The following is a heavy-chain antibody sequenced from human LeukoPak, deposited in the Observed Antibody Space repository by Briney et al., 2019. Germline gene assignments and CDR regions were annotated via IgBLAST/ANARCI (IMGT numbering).Heavy chain of an antibody. Sequence: GASVKVSCKASGYTFTSYGISWVRQAPGQGLEWMGWISAYNGNTNYAQKLQGRVTMTTDTSTSTAYTELRSLRSDDTAVYYCASNRVSGSYHYYYYGMDVWGQGTTVTVSS. J-gene: IGHJ6*02. V-gene: IGHV1-18*01. D-gene: IGHD1-26*01. CDR2: ISAYNGNT. CDR3: ASNRVSGSYHYYYYGMDV. CDR1: GYTFTSYG.